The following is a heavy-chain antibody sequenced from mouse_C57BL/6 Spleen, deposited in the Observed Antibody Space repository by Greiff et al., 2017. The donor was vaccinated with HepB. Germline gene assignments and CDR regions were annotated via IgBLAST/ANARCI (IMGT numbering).Heavy chain of an antibody. D-gene: IGHD1-1*01. Sequence: QVQLQQSGAELVKPGASVKISCKASGYAFSSYWMNWVKQRPGKGLEWIGQIYPGDGDTNYNGKFKGKATLTADKASSTAYMQLSSLTSEDSAVYFCARSGGSSLWYFDVWGTGTTVTVSS. J-gene: IGHJ1*03. CDR1: GYAFSSYW. V-gene: IGHV1-80*01. CDR3: ARSGGSSLWYFDV. CDR2: IYPGDGDT.